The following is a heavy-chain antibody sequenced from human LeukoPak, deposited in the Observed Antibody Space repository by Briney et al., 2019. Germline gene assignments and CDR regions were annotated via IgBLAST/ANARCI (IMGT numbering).Heavy chain of an antibody. D-gene: IGHD1-26*01. Sequence: SETLSLTCTVSGCSISSYYWSWIRQPPGKGLEWIGYIYYSGSTNYNPALKMRLTISVDTSKNHFSLKLSSVTAADTPVDYCAGHIRMVGATHYLDNRGQGSMVTVCS. CDR3: AGHIRMVGATHYLDN. CDR2: IYYSGST. J-gene: IGHJ4*02. V-gene: IGHV4-59*01. CDR1: GCSISSYY.